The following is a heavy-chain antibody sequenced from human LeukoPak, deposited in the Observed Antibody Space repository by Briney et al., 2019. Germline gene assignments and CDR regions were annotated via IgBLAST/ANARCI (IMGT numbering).Heavy chain of an antibody. CDR1: GGSISSYY. V-gene: IGHV4-59*01. D-gene: IGHD3-3*02. Sequence: PSETLSLTCTVSGGSISSYYWSWIRQPPGKGLEWIGYIYYSGSTNYNPSLKSRVTISVDTSKNQFSLKLTSVTAADTAMYYCARGILGRYYFDYWGQGTLVTVSS. CDR2: IYYSGST. CDR3: ARGILGRYYFDY. J-gene: IGHJ4*02.